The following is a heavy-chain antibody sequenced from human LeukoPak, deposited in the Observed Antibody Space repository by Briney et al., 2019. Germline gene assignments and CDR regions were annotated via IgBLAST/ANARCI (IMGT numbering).Heavy chain of an antibody. CDR3: ARGSTYYDSSGQVPFDY. D-gene: IGHD3-22*01. Sequence: GSLRLSCAASGFTFSSYAMSWVRQAPGKGLEWVSAISGSGGSTYYADSVKGRFTISRDNSKNTLYLQMNSLRAEDTAVYYCARGSTYYDSSGQVPFDYWGQGTLVTVSS. J-gene: IGHJ4*02. CDR2: ISGSGGST. V-gene: IGHV3-23*01. CDR1: GFTFSSYA.